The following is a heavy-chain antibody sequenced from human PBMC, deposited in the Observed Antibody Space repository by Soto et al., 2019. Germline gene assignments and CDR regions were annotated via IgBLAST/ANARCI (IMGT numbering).Heavy chain of an antibody. V-gene: IGHV4-34*01. CDR1: GGSFSGYY. J-gene: IGHJ5*02. Sequence: SETLSLTCAVYGGSFSGYYWSWIRQPPGKGLEWIGEINHSGSTNYNPSLKSRVTISVDTSKNQFSLKLSSVTAADTAVYYCARGRPPIHTYSSSQTGWFDPWGQGTLVTVSS. CDR3: ARGRPPIHTYSSSQTGWFDP. D-gene: IGHD6-13*01. CDR2: INHSGST.